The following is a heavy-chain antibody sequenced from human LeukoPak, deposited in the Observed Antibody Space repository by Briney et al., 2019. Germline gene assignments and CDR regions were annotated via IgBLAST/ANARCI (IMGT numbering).Heavy chain of an antibody. D-gene: IGHD3-3*01. CDR3: ARDGVALYLYHGMDV. CDR1: GFTFSNYA. V-gene: IGHV3-30-3*01. J-gene: IGHJ6*02. Sequence: KSGGSLRLSCAASGFTFSNYAVHWVRQAPGQGLEWVAVISYDGSNKYYADSVKGRFTISRDSSKNTLYLQMTSLRAEDTAVYYCARDGVALYLYHGMDVWGQGTTVTVSS. CDR2: ISYDGSNK.